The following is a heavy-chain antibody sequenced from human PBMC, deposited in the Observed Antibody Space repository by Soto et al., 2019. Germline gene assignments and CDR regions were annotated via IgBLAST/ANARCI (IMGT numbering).Heavy chain of an antibody. Sequence: SETLSLTCTVSGDSISSADYYWRWIRQTPGKGLEWIGHIFYSGTTYYNPSLKSRLTISVDTSKNHFSLRLTSVTAADTAVYYCARDLWVEPELYYYGMDVWGQGTTVTVSS. CDR1: GDSISSADYY. V-gene: IGHV4-30-4*01. CDR2: IFYSGTT. J-gene: IGHJ6*02. CDR3: ARDLWVEPELYYYGMDV. D-gene: IGHD1-1*01.